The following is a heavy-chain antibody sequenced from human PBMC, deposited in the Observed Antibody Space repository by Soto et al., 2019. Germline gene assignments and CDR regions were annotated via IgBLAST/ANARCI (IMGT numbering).Heavy chain of an antibody. CDR2: SYHRGGT. V-gene: IGHV4-4*02. D-gene: IGHD2-2*02. Sequence: QVQLQESGPGLVKPSGTLSLTCAVSGGSISSSNWWSWVRQPPGKGLEWIGESYHRGGTNYNPSLKSRVTISVDKSKNQCSLKLSSVTAADTAVYYCAGKVPAAIWWFAPWGQGTLVTVSS. CDR3: AGKVPAAIWWFAP. CDR1: GGSISSSNW. J-gene: IGHJ5*02.